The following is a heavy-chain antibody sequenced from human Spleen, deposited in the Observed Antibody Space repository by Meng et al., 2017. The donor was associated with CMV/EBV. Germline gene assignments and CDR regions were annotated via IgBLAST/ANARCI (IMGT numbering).Heavy chain of an antibody. CDR1: GGSFRGYS. J-gene: IGHJ6*02. D-gene: IGHD3-3*01. CDR3: ARVKHDFWSGYYSGYYYGMDV. CDR2: INHSGST. Sequence: SDTLSHTCAVYGGSFRGYSWTWIRQTPRKGLEWLGEINHSGSTNYNPSLKSRVTISVDTSKNHFSLQLSSVTAADTAVYYCARVKHDFWSGYYSGYYYGMDVWGQGTTVTVSS. V-gene: IGHV4-34*01.